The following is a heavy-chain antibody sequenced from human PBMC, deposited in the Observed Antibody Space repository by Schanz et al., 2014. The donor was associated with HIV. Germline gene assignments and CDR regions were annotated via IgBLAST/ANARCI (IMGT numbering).Heavy chain of an antibody. CDR2: ISYKVRNK. V-gene: IGHV3-30*18. CDR3: AKPEYDSRGNSQSHFDY. Sequence: QVQLVESGGGVVQPGRSLRLSCAASGFSFSNFGMHWGGKGAGKGLEGVAVISYKVRNKYYADSVKGRLTISRDNSKNTLYLQMTTLRTEDTAVYYCAKPEYDSRGNSQSHFDYWG. D-gene: IGHD3-22*01. J-gene: IGHJ4*01. CDR1: GFSFSNFG.